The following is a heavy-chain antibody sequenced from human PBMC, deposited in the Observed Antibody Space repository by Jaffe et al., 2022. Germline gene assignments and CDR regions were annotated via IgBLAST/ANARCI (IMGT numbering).Heavy chain of an antibody. CDR1: GGSISSGSYY. V-gene: IGHV4-61*02. Sequence: QVQLQESGPGLVKPSQTLSLTCTVSGGSISSGSYYWSWIRQPAGKGLEWIGRIYTSGSTNYNPSLKSRVTISVDTSKNQFSLKLSSVTAADTAVYYCARVRGSSSWYPNSVIDPWGQGTLVTVSS. D-gene: IGHD6-13*01. CDR2: IYTSGST. CDR3: ARVRGSSSWYPNSVIDP. J-gene: IGHJ5*02.